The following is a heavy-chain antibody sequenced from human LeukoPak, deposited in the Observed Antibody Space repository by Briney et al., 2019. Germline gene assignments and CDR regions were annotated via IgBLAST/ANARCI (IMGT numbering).Heavy chain of an antibody. CDR3: ARARPGYYYYYYYMDV. J-gene: IGHJ6*03. CDR1: GFTFSGYY. Sequence: PGGSLRLSCAASGFTFSGYYMGWIRQAPGKGLEWVSYISSSGSTIYYADSVKGRFTISRDNAKNSLYLQINSLRAEDTAVYYCARARPGYYYYYYYMDVWGKGTTVTVSS. D-gene: IGHD1-14*01. V-gene: IGHV3-11*01. CDR2: ISSSGSTI.